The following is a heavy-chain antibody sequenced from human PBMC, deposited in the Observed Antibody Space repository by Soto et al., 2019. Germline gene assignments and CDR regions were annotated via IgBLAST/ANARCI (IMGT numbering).Heavy chain of an antibody. CDR3: ARELYGDYYVDY. CDR2: INHSGST. D-gene: IGHD4-17*01. V-gene: IGHV4-34*01. J-gene: IGHJ4*02. CDR1: CGSFSGYY. Sequence: SEPLSLTCAVYCGSFSGYYWSWIRQPPGKGLEGIGEINHSGSTNYDPSLKSRVTISVDTSKNQFSLKLSSVTAADTAVYYCARELYGDYYVDYWGQGALGTV.